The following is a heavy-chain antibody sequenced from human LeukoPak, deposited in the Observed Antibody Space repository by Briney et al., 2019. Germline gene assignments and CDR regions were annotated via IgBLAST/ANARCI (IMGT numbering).Heavy chain of an antibody. Sequence: GGSLRLSCAASGFTFSSSSMNRVRQAPGEGLGRGSSISSSSSYIYYADSVKGRFTIPRDNAKHSLYLQMNSLRAEDTAVYYCARKARPGAFDIWGQGTMVTVSS. CDR3: ARKARPGAFDI. V-gene: IGHV3-21*01. CDR1: GFTFSSSS. CDR2: ISSSSSYI. D-gene: IGHD6-6*01. J-gene: IGHJ3*02.